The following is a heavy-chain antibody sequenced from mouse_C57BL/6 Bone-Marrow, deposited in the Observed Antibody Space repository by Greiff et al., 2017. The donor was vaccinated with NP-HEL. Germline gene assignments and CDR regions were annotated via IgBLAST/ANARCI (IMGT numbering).Heavy chain of an antibody. V-gene: IGHV1-19*01. CDR3: ARSKIYYGSSNYFDY. Sequence: EVQLQQSGPVLVKPGASVKMSCKASGYTFTDYYMNWVKQSHGKSLEWIGVINPYNGGTSYNQKFKGKATLTVDKSSSTAYMELNSLTSEDSAVYYCARSKIYYGSSNYFDYWGQGTTLTVSS. J-gene: IGHJ2*01. D-gene: IGHD1-1*01. CDR2: INPYNGGT. CDR1: GYTFTDYY.